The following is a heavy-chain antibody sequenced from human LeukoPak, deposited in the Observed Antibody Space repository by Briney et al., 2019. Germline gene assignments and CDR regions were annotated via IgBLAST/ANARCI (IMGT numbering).Heavy chain of an antibody. D-gene: IGHD3-22*01. Sequence: GGSLRLSCAASRVSFCSYALCWVPHAPGEGREWGSGISGSGGSTYYTDSVKGRFTISRDNSKNTLYLQMDSPRPEDVAVYYCARDGQSSGLCGAFDLWGQGTMVTVSS. CDR1: RVSFCSYA. J-gene: IGHJ3*01. CDR3: ARDGQSSGLCGAFDL. V-gene: IGHV3-23*01. CDR2: ISGSGGST.